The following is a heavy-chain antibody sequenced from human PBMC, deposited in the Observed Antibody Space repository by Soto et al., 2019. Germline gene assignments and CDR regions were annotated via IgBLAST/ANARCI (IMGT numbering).Heavy chain of an antibody. D-gene: IGHD6-19*01. V-gene: IGHV3-30-3*01. CDR1: GFTFSSFS. CDR3: ARTTTVAGTAEFDY. Sequence: VQLEESGGGVVQPGRSLSLSCAASGFTFSSFSLHWVRQAPGKGLEWLALISYYGSTKYNPDSVKGRFIISRDNSKNTVYLQLNSLRPEDTAVYYCARTTTVAGTAEFDYWGQGTLVTVSS. CDR2: ISYYGSTK. J-gene: IGHJ4*02.